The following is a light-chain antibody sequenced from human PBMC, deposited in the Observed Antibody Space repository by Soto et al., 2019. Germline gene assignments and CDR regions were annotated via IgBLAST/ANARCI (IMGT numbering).Light chain of an antibody. Sequence: QSVLTQPASVSGSPGQSITISCTGTSSDVGGYNYVSWYQQHPGKAPKLIIYEVSNRPTGVSNRFSGSKSGHTASLTISGLQSEYEADYFCTSYTSISTLDVFGTGTKVTVL. CDR3: TSYTSISTLDV. J-gene: IGLJ1*01. V-gene: IGLV2-14*01. CDR2: EVS. CDR1: SSDVGGYNY.